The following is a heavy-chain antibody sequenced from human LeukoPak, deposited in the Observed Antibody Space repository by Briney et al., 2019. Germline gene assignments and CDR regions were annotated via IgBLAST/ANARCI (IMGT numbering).Heavy chain of an antibody. D-gene: IGHD6-13*01. CDR1: GGFISSYY. J-gene: IGHJ4*02. CDR3: ARHVPQFVYSSSWGSYFDY. Sequence: SEALFLTCTAAGGFISSYYWSWIRPPPGKGLEWIGYIYYCGSTNYNHALKRRVPISVYTYKNQFSRKLSSRTAADTAMYYCARHVPQFVYSSSWGSYFDYWGQGTLVTVSS. V-gene: IGHV4-59*08. CDR2: IYYCGST.